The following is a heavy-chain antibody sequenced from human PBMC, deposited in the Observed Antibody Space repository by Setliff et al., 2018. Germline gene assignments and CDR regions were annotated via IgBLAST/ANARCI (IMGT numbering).Heavy chain of an antibody. J-gene: IGHJ6*02. Sequence: ASVKVSCKASGYTFTNYAIHWVRQAPGQRLEWMGWINAGNGNTKYSQKFQGRVTMTRDTSISTAYMELSRLRSDDTAVYYCARARDDGVYYDSSGYYSYYYYGMDVWGQGTTVTVSS. CDR3: ARARDDGVYYDSSGYYSYYYYGMDV. D-gene: IGHD3-22*01. CDR1: GYTFTNYA. CDR2: INAGNGNT. V-gene: IGHV1-3*01.